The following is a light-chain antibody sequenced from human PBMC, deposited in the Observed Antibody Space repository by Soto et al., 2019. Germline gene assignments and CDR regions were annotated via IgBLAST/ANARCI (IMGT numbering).Light chain of an antibody. CDR1: SGSVSTSYY. J-gene: IGLJ2*01. CDR3: VLYMGSGISI. Sequence: QAVVTQEPSFSVSPGGTVTLTCGLSSGSVSTSYYPTWIQQTPGHTPRTLIHSTNTRSSGVPDRFSGSILGNKAALTITGAHADDESDYYCVLYMGSGISIFGGGTKLTVL. CDR2: STN. V-gene: IGLV8-61*01.